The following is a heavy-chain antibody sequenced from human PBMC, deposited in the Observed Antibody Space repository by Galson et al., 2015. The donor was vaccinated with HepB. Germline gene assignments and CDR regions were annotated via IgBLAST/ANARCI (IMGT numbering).Heavy chain of an antibody. CDR3: AKDRWDIVVVPAAIRPCFGYYYYYMDV. D-gene: IGHD2-2*02. CDR1: GFTFSSYG. CDR2: ISYDGSDK. V-gene: IGHV3-30*18. Sequence: SLRLSCAASGFTFSSYGMHWVRQAPGKGLEWVAVISYDGSDKYYADSVKGRFTISRDNSKNTLYLQMNSLRAEDTAVYYCAKDRWDIVVVPAAIRPCFGYYYYYMDVWGKGTTVTVSS. J-gene: IGHJ6*03.